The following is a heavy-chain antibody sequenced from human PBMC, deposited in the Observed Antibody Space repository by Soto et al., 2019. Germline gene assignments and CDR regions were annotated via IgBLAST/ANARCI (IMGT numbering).Heavy chain of an antibody. V-gene: IGHV4-31*03. J-gene: IGHJ4*02. CDR1: GGSISSGGYY. CDR2: IYYSGST. CDR3: ARGRASYRGYCSGGSCYEDY. Sequence: QVQLQESGPGLVKPSQTLSLTCTVSGGSISSGGYYWSWIRQHPGKGLEWIGYIYYSGSTYYNPSLKSRVTIAGDPSKNQFSLKRSSVTAEDTAVYYCARGRASYRGYCSGGSCYEDYWGQGTLVTVSS. D-gene: IGHD2-15*01.